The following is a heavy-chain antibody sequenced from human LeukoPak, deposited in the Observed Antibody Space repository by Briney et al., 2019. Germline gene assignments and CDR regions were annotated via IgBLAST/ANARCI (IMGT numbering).Heavy chain of an antibody. D-gene: IGHD6-13*01. V-gene: IGHV3-30*18. CDR1: GFTFSSYG. CDR3: AKGGGGYSSSWGANQIDY. Sequence: GRSLRLSCAASGFTFSSYGMHWVRQAPGKGLEWVAVISYDGSNKYYADSVKGRFTISRDNSKSTLYLQMNSLRAADTAVYYCAKGGGGYSSSWGANQIDYWGQGTLVTVSS. CDR2: ISYDGSNK. J-gene: IGHJ4*02.